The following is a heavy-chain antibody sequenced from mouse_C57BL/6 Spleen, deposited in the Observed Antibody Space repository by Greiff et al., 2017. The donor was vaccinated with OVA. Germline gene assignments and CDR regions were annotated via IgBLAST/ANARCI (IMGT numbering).Heavy chain of an antibody. V-gene: IGHV1-64*01. D-gene: IGHD1-1*01. CDR2: IHPNSGST. CDR1: GYTFTSYW. CDR3: APSIYYYGSSPHWCFDV. J-gene: IGHJ1*03. Sequence: QVQLQQPGAELVKPGASVKLSCKASGYTFTSYWMHWVKQRPGQGLEWIGMIHPNSGSTNYNEKFKSKATLTVDKSSSTAYMQLSSLTSEDSAVYYCAPSIYYYGSSPHWCFDVWGTGTTVTVSS.